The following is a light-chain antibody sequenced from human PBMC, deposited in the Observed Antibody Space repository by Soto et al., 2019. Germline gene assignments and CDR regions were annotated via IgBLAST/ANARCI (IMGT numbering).Light chain of an antibody. CDR2: EVS. CDR1: SSYVGAYDF. V-gene: IGLV2-14*03. Sequence: QSVLTQPASVSGSPGQSITISCTGTSSYVGAYDFVSWYQQHPDKAPKLMIYEVSNRPSGVSNRFSGSKSVNTATLTISGPQAEDEADYYCSSYTSSSTRVFGTGTKVTVL. J-gene: IGLJ1*01. CDR3: SSYTSSSTRV.